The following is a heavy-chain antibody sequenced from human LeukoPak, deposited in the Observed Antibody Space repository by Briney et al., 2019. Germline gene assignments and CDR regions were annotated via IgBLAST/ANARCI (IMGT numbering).Heavy chain of an antibody. V-gene: IGHV3-23*01. CDR3: AKDHVPVAYCGGDCYSDYFDY. J-gene: IGHJ4*02. CDR2: ISGSGGST. D-gene: IGHD2-21*02. Sequence: GGSLRLSCAASGFTFSSYAMSWVRQAPGKGLEWVSAISGSGGSTYYADSVKGRFTISRDNSKNTLYLEMNSLRAEDTAVYYCAKDHVPVAYCGGDCYSDYFDYWGQGTLVTVSS. CDR1: GFTFSSYA.